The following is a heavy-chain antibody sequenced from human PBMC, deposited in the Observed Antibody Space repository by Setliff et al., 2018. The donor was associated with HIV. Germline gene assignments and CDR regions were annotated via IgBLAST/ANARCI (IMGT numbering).Heavy chain of an antibody. J-gene: IGHJ3*02. CDR1: GFTFSAHG. V-gene: IGHV3-30*02. Sequence: GGSLRLSCAASGFTFSAHGMHRVRQAPGKGLEWVTFINYDVSYEYYADSVKGRVTISRDNSKNTVDLQMNSLRPEDTAVYYCAKDGDYANWDYDAFDIWGQGTLVTVSS. CDR3: AKDGDYANWDYDAFDI. CDR2: INYDVSYE. D-gene: IGHD1-7*01.